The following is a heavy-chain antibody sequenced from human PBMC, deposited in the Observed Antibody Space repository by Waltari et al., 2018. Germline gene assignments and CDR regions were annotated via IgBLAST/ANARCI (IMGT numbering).Heavy chain of an antibody. D-gene: IGHD2-2*01. CDR3: AAPHSTSWYVSDY. CDR1: GLSFSTYW. Sequence: EVQLVESGGGLVQPGGSLRLSCAASGLSFSTYWMHWVRQGPGTGLVGVDRIKGEARSTNYAESVKGRFTISRGNAKNTLYLQMNSLRAEDTAVYYCAAPHSTSWYVSDYWGQGALVTVSS. CDR2: IKGEARST. V-gene: IGHV3-74*01. J-gene: IGHJ4*02.